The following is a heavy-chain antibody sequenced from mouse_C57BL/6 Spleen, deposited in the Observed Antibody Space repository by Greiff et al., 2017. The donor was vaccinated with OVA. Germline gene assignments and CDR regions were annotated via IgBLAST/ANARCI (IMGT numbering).Heavy chain of an antibody. CDR2: INPNNGGT. CDR1: GYTFTDYY. J-gene: IGHJ3*01. V-gene: IGHV1-26*01. CDR3: ARGHYGIPFAY. Sequence: EVQLQQSGPELVKPGASVKISCKASGYTFTDYYMNWVKQSPGKSLEWIGDINPNNGGTSYNQKFKGKATLTVDKSSSTAYMELRSLTSEDSAVYYCARGHYGIPFAYWGQGTLVTVSA. D-gene: IGHD2-1*01.